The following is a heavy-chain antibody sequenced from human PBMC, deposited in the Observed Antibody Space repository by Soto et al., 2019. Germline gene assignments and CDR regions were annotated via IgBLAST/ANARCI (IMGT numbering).Heavy chain of an antibody. D-gene: IGHD3-3*01. Sequence: ASVKVSCKASGGTFSSYAISWVRQAPGQGLEWMGGIIPIFGTANYAQKFQGRVTITADKSTSTAYMELSSLRSGDTAVYYCARDPEYDFWSGYSDYYGMDVWGQGTTVTVSS. CDR1: GGTFSSYA. J-gene: IGHJ6*02. V-gene: IGHV1-69*06. CDR3: ARDPEYDFWSGYSDYYGMDV. CDR2: IIPIFGTA.